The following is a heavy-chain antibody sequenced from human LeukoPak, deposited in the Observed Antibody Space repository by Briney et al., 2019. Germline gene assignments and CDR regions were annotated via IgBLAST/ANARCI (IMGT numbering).Heavy chain of an antibody. V-gene: IGHV3-7*03. J-gene: IGHJ4*02. CDR2: IKEDGSEK. CDR3: ARVGTTQDY. Sequence: AGGSLRLSCAASGFTISAYWMSWVRQAPGKGLQWVANIKEDGSEKYYVDSVKGRFTISRDNAKNSLYLQMNSLRAEDTALYYCARVGTTQDYWGQGTLVTVSS. D-gene: IGHD4-11*01. CDR1: GFTISAYW.